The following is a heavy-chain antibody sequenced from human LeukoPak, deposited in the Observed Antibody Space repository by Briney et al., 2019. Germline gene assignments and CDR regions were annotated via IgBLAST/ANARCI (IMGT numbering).Heavy chain of an antibody. CDR2: INPNSGGT. V-gene: IGHV1-2*02. J-gene: IGHJ5*02. Sequence: GASVKVSCKASGYTFTGYYMHWVRQAPGQGLEWMGWINPNSGGTNYAQKFQGRVTMTRDTSISTAYMELSRLRSDDTAVYYCAREVTMNPNWFDPWGQGTLVTVSP. D-gene: IGHD3-22*01. CDR3: AREVTMNPNWFDP. CDR1: GYTFTGYY.